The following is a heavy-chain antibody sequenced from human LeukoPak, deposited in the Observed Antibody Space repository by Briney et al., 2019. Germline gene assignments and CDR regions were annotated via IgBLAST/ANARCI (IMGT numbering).Heavy chain of an antibody. CDR1: GYSFTSYW. Sequence: GESLKISCKGSGYSFTSYWIGWVRHMPGKGLEWMGIIYPDDADTRYSPSFQGQVTISADKSISTAYLQWSSLKASDTAMYYCASLPSGYYFDYWGQGTLVTVSS. V-gene: IGHV5-51*01. D-gene: IGHD3-10*01. CDR3: ASLPSGYYFDY. J-gene: IGHJ4*02. CDR2: IYPDDADT.